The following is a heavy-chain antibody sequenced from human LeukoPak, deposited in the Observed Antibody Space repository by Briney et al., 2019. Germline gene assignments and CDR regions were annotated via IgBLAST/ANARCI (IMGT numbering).Heavy chain of an antibody. Sequence: SETLSLTCTVSGGSISSSSYYWGWIRQPPGKGLEGIGSIYYSGSTYYNPSLKSRVTISVDTSKNQFSLKRSSVTAADTAVYYCARKPRAAAGKSIYYWGPGNLVTGSS. J-gene: IGHJ4*02. V-gene: IGHV4-39*01. CDR1: GGSISSSSYY. CDR2: IYYSGST. CDR3: ARKPRAAAGKSIYY. D-gene: IGHD3-3*02.